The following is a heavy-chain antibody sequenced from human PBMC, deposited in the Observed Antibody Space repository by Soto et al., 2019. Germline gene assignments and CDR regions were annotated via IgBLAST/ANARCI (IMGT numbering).Heavy chain of an antibody. CDR2: IYYSGST. J-gene: IGHJ6*02. CDR3: ARVSDWLLPYYYYGMDV. D-gene: IGHD3-9*01. Sequence: SETLSLTCTVSGGSISSGGYYWSWIRQHPGKGLEWIGYIYYSGSTYYNPSLKSRVTISVDTSKNLFSLKLSSVTAADTAVYYCARVSDWLLPYYYYGMDVWGQGTTVTVSS. V-gene: IGHV4-31*03. CDR1: GGSISSGGYY.